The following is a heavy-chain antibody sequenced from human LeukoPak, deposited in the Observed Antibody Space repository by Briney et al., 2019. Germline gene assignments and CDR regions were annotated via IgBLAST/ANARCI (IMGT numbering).Heavy chain of an antibody. V-gene: IGHV1-18*01. CDR1: GGTFSSYA. CDR2: ISAYNGNT. CDR3: ARDARGLRYCSSTSCYSPEYYFDY. Sequence: GASVKVSCKASGGTFSSYAISWVRQAPGQGLEWMGWISAYNGNTNYAQKLQGRVTMTTDTSTSTAYMELRSLRSDDTAVYYCARDARGLRYCSSTSCYSPEYYFDYWGQGTLVTVSS. J-gene: IGHJ4*02. D-gene: IGHD2-2*02.